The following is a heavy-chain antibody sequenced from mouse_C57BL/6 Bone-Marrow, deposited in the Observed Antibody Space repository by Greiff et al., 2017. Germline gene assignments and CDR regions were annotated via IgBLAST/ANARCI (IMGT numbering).Heavy chain of an antibody. V-gene: IGHV1-52*01. CDR3: ARGITTVVADY. CDR2: IDPSDSET. D-gene: IGHD1-1*01. Sequence: VQLQQPGAELVRPGSSVKLSCKASGYTFTSYWMHWVKQRPIQGLEWIGNIDPSDSETPYNQKFKDKATLTVDKSSSTAYMQLSSLTSEDSAVYYCARGITTVVADYWGQGTTLTVSS. J-gene: IGHJ2*01. CDR1: GYTFTSYW.